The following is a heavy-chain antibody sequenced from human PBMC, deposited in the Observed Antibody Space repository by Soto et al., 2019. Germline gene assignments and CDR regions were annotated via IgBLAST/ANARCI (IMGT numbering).Heavy chain of an antibody. D-gene: IGHD2-15*01. Sequence: PSETLSLTCTVSGGSISSYYWSWIRQPPGKGLEWIGYIYYSGSTNYNPSLKSRVTISVDTSKNQFSLKLSSVTAADTAVYYCAREYLLEIPPYYYYYMDVWGKGTTVTVSS. J-gene: IGHJ6*03. CDR2: IYYSGST. V-gene: IGHV4-59*01. CDR1: GGSISSYY. CDR3: AREYLLEIPPYYYYYMDV.